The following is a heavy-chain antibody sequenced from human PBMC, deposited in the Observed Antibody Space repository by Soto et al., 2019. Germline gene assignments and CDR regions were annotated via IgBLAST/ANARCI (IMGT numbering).Heavy chain of an antibody. J-gene: IGHJ4*02. D-gene: IGHD4-17*01. V-gene: IGHV4-39*01. CDR2: IYYSGST. CDR1: GGSISSSSYY. Sequence: PSETLSLNCTVSGGSISSSSYYWGWIRQPPGKGLEWIGSIYYSGSTYYNPSLKSRVTISVDTSKNQFSLKLSSVTAADTSVYYCARHRGGYGGNSHYWGQGTLVTSPQ. CDR3: ARHRGGYGGNSHY.